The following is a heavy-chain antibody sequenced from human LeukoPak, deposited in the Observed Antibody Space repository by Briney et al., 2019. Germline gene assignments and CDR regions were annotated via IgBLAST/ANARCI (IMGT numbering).Heavy chain of an antibody. D-gene: IGHD2-2*01. CDR2: IKQDGSEK. CDR3: ARDSGQLLLFPDY. Sequence: EGSLRLSCAASGFTFSSYWMSWVRQAPGKGLEWVANIKQDGSEKYYVDSVKGRFTISRDNAKNSLYLQMNSLRAEDTAVYYCARDSGQLLLFPDYWGQGTLVTVSS. V-gene: IGHV3-7*01. CDR1: GFTFSSYW. J-gene: IGHJ4*02.